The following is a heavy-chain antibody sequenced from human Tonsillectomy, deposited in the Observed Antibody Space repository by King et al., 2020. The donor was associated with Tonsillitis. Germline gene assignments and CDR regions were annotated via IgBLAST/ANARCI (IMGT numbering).Heavy chain of an antibody. D-gene: IGHD3-9*01. CDR1: GYTFTSYY. CDR3: AGEGGDWLLDTRIYYFDY. Sequence: VQLVESGAEVKKPGASVKVSCKASGYTFTSYYMHWVRQAPGQGLEWMGIINPSGGSTGYAQKFQGRVTMTRDTSTSTVYMELSSLRSEDTAVYFCAGEGGDWLLDTRIYYFDYWGQGPLVTVSS. CDR2: INPSGGST. J-gene: IGHJ4*02. V-gene: IGHV1-46*01.